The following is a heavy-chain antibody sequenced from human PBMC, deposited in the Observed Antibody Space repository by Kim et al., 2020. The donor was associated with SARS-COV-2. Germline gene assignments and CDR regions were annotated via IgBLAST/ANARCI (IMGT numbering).Heavy chain of an antibody. V-gene: IGHV3-30*01. Sequence: FYPDSVKGRFTISRDNSEDTLYLQMDSLRAEDTAVYYCARGGARYYALDVWGQGTTVTVSS. J-gene: IGHJ6*02. CDR3: ARGGARYYALDV. D-gene: IGHD1-26*01.